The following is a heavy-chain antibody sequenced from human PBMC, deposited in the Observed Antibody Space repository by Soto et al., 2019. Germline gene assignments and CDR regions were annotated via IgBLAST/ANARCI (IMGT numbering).Heavy chain of an antibody. Sequence: GGSLRLSCPASGFTFRIYTMLWVRQAPGKGLEYVSAISDAGGGSYYADSVKGRFTISRDDPKNTLYLQMNTLTAEDTALYYCARAFGGYNPNDYWGQGTLVTVSS. CDR2: ISDAGGGS. V-gene: IGHV3-64*04. D-gene: IGHD5-12*01. CDR1: GFTFRIYT. J-gene: IGHJ4*02. CDR3: ARAFGGYNPNDY.